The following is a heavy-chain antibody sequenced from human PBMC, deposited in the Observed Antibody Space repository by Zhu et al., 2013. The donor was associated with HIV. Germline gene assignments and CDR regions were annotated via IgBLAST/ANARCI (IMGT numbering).Heavy chain of an antibody. CDR1: GYTFTSYD. CDR3: ARFNRYSYGRYYYYGMDV. Sequence: QVQLVQSGAEVKKPGASVKVSCKASGYTFTSYDINWVRQATGQGLEWMGWMNPNSGNTGYAQKFQGRVTMTRNTSISTAYMELSSLRSEDTAVYYCARFNRYSYGRYYYYGMDVWGQGTTVTVSS. J-gene: IGHJ6*02. D-gene: IGHD5-18*01. V-gene: IGHV1-8*01. CDR2: MNPNSGNT.